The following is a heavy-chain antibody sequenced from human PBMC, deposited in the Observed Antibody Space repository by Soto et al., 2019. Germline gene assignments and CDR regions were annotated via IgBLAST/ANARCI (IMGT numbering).Heavy chain of an antibody. J-gene: IGHJ5*02. CDR2: IYYSGST. D-gene: IGHD3-22*01. CDR1: GGSISSSSYY. V-gene: IGHV4-39*02. CDR3: AGEGDYYDSSGYYSRWFDP. Sequence: PSETLSLTCTVSGGSISSSSYYWGWIRQPPGKGLEWIGSIYYSGSTYYNPSLKSRVTISVDTSKNQFSLKLSSVTAADTDVYYCAGEGDYYDSSGYYSRWFDPWGQGTLVTVSS.